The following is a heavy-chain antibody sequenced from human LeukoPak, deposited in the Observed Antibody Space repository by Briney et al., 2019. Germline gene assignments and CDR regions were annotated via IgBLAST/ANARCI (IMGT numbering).Heavy chain of an antibody. CDR2: IYSGGST. V-gene: IGHV3-66*01. CDR3: ARVGLWFGELHEN. D-gene: IGHD3-10*01. Sequence: GGSLRISCAASGFTVSSNYMSWVRQAPGKRLEWVSVIYSGGSTYYADSVKGRFTISRDNSKNTLYLQMNSLRAEDAAVYYCARVGLWFGELHENWGQGTLVTVSS. CDR1: GFTVSSNY. J-gene: IGHJ4*02.